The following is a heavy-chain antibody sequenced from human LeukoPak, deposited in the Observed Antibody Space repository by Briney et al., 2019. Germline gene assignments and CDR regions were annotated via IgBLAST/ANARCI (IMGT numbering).Heavy chain of an antibody. J-gene: IGHJ1*01. Sequence: PSETLSLTCTVSGGSISSYYWSWIRQPPGKGLEWIGYIYYSGSTNYNPSLKSRVTISVDTSKNQFSLKLSSVTAADTAVYYCASGWLQQAGYFQHWGQGTLVTVSS. D-gene: IGHD5-24*01. CDR2: IYYSGST. CDR3: ASGWLQQAGYFQH. CDR1: GGSISSYY. V-gene: IGHV4-59*01.